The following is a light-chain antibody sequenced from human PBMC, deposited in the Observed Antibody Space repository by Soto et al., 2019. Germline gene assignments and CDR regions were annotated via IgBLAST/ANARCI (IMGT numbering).Light chain of an antibody. J-gene: IGKJ5*01. CDR1: QSVSSN. Sequence: EVVLTQSPATLSLSPGERATLSCRASQSVSSNLAWYQQRPGQAPRLLIHGASNRATGIPTRFSGSGSGTDFTLTISSLEAEDSAFYYCQQRTGWPITFGQGTRLEIK. CDR2: GAS. V-gene: IGKV3-11*01. CDR3: QQRTGWPIT.